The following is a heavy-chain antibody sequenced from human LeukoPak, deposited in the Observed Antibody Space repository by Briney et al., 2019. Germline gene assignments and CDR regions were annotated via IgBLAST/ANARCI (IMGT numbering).Heavy chain of an antibody. CDR3: AKDPHQRIAVAGYFDY. CDR2: IWYDGSNK. D-gene: IGHD6-19*01. J-gene: IGHJ4*02. CDR1: GLTFRSYG. Sequence: GGSLRLSCAASGLTFRSYGMHLVRQAPGKGLEWVAVIWYDGSNKNYADSVKGRFTISRDNSKNTLYLQMNSLRVEDTAVYYCAKDPHQRIAVAGYFDYWGQGTLVTVSS. V-gene: IGHV3-33*06.